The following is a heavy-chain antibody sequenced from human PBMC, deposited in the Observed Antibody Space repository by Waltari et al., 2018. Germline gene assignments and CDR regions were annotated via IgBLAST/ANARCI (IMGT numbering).Heavy chain of an antibody. J-gene: IGHJ4*02. V-gene: IGHV3-23*04. D-gene: IGHD6-6*01. CDR2: LTGGGGST. CDR1: GFTFSSYA. Sequence: EVQLVESGGGLVQPGGSLRLSCVASGFTFSSYAMTWVRPAPGKGLEWVSGLTGGGGSTYHADSVKGRFTISRDNSKNTLFLQMNSLRAEDTAIYYCAKASIAARPGYCFDYWGQGTLVTVSS. CDR3: AKASIAARPGYCFDY.